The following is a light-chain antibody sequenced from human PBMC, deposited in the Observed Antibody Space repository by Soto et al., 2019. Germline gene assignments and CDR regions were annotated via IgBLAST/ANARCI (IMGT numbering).Light chain of an antibody. CDR3: LLYHGGAQV. CDR1: AGAVTSDYY. J-gene: IGLJ2*01. CDR2: NTN. Sequence: QAVVTQEPSLTVSPGGTVILTCGSSAGAVTSDYYPSWFRQTPGQAPRALIYNTNDRHSWTPARFSGSLLGGKAALTLSGVQPEDEADYYCLLYHGGAQVFGGGTKLTVL. V-gene: IGLV7-43*01.